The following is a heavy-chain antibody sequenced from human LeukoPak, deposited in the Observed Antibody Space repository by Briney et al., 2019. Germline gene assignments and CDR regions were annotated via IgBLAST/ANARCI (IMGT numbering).Heavy chain of an antibody. CDR3: ARVRGYCSGGSCYPDDY. D-gene: IGHD2-15*01. CDR1: GYTFTGYY. V-gene: IGHV1-2*02. Sequence: ASVKVSCKASGYTFTGYYMHWVRQAPGQGLEWMGWINPNSGGTNYAQKFQGRVTMTRDTSISTAYMELSSLRSEDTAVYYCARVRGYCSGGSCYPDDYWGQGTLVTVSS. CDR2: INPNSGGT. J-gene: IGHJ4*02.